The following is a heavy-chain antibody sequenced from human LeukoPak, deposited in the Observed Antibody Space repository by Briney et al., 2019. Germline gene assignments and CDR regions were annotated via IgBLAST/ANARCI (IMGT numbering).Heavy chain of an antibody. J-gene: IGHJ4*02. CDR1: VYTFTSYD. Sequence: ASVKVSCKASVYTFTSYDINWVRQATGQGLEWMGWMNPNSGNTGYAQKFQGRVTITRNTCISTAYMELSSMRSEDTAVYYCARVARRGQWLVLGYWGQGTLVTVSS. V-gene: IGHV1-8*03. D-gene: IGHD6-19*01. CDR3: ARVARRGQWLVLGY. CDR2: MNPNSGNT.